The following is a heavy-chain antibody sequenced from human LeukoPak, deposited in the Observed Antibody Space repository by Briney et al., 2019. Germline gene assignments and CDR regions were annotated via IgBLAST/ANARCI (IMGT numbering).Heavy chain of an antibody. J-gene: IGHJ4*02. CDR1: GDSISSGDYY. CDR3: ARLLHPQSTSWFIDY. CDR2: ISSSGST. D-gene: IGHD6-13*01. V-gene: IGHV4-61*02. Sequence: SETLSLTCTVSGDSISSGDYYWSWIRQPAGKGLEWIGRISSSGSTNYNPSLKSRVTISVDTSKNQFSLKLSSVTAADTAVYFCARLLHPQSTSWFIDYWGQGALVTVSS.